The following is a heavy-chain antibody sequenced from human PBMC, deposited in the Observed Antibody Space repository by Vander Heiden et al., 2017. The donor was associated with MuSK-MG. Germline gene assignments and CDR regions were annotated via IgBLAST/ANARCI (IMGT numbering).Heavy chain of an antibody. Sequence: HVQPAQSGAGVTNPRPPGMGSRKASGFTFISSATTRARQAPGQGLEWMGWISAYNGNTNYAQKLQGRVTMTTDTSTSTAYMELRSLRSDDTAVYYCAREYYDSSGYYAQAGYYYYYMDVWGKGTTVTVSS. CDR2: ISAYNGNT. V-gene: IGHV1-18*01. D-gene: IGHD3-22*01. J-gene: IGHJ6*03. CDR1: GFTFISSA. CDR3: AREYYDSSGYYAQAGYYYYYMDV.